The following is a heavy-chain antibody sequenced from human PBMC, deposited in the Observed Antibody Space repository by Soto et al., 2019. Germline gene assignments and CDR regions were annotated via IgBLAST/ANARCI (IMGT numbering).Heavy chain of an antibody. CDR2: INHSGST. J-gene: IGHJ3*02. CDR1: GGSFSGYY. V-gene: IGHV4-34*01. D-gene: IGHD2-2*01. Sequence: QVQLQQWGAGLLKPSETLSLTCAVYGGSFSGYYWSWIRQPPGKGLEWIGEINHSGSTNYNPSLKSRVTLSEDTSKNQFSLKLSSVTAADTAVYYCARVSTPVIVVVPAAILAYDAFDIWGQGTMVTVSS. CDR3: ARVSTPVIVVVPAAILAYDAFDI.